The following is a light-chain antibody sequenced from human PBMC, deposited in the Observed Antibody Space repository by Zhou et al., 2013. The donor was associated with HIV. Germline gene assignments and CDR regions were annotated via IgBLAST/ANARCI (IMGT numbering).Light chain of an antibody. CDR2: GAS. Sequence: EIVLTQSPGTLSLSPGERATLSCWASQSVSSNLAWYQEKPGQAPRLLIYGASSRATGIPDRFSGSGSGTDFTLTISRLEPEDFAVYFCQQYDSSWTFGQGTKVEVK. V-gene: IGKV3-20*01. CDR1: QSVSSN. CDR3: QQYDSSWT. J-gene: IGKJ1*01.